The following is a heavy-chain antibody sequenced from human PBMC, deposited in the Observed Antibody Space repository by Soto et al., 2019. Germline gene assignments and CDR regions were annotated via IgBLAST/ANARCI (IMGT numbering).Heavy chain of an antibody. V-gene: IGHV3-23*01. J-gene: IGHJ3*02. D-gene: IGHD1-20*01. CDR2: IGSGGSDT. CDR1: GFSFSNYA. Sequence: EVQLLESGGGLVQPGESLRLSCAGSGFSFSNYAMSWVRQAPGRGLEWVSSIGSGGSDTYHADSVKGRFTISRDDYKNTLFLQMNSLRAEDTAIYYCAKDRVQYNSVWDPFDMWGQGTMVSVSS. CDR3: AKDRVQYNSVWDPFDM.